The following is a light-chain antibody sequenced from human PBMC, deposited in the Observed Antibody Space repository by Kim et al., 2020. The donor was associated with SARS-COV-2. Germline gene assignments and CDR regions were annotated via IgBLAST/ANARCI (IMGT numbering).Light chain of an antibody. CDR2: EDR. CDR1: SGNIASNY. CDR3: QSYDGLNQV. J-gene: IGLJ3*02. V-gene: IGLV6-57*01. Sequence: NFMLTQPHSVSGSPGQTVTISCTRSSGNIASNYVQWYLQRPGSSPSIVIHEDRRRPSGVPERFSGSIDSSSNSASLTISGLKIEDEADYYCQSYDGLNQVFGGGTQLTV.